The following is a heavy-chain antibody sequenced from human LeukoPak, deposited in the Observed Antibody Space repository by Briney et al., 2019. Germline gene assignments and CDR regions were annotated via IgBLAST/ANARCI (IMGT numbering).Heavy chain of an antibody. J-gene: IGHJ4*02. Sequence: GGSLRLSCAASGFTFTNYWMSWVRQAPGKGLELVTYIKQDRSEKYYVDSVKGRFTISRDNAKNPLYLQMNSLRAEDTAVYYCARLREIPVFGVVTKSTSYFDYWGQGTLVTVSS. CDR3: ARLREIPVFGVVTKSTSYFDY. V-gene: IGHV3-7*01. CDR1: GFTFTNYW. D-gene: IGHD3-3*01. CDR2: IKQDRSEK.